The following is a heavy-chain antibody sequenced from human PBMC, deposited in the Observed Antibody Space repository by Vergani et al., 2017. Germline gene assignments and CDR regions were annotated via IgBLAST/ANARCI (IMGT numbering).Heavy chain of an antibody. CDR3: ARDVLGHYDFWSGYYTFDAFDI. J-gene: IGHJ3*02. CDR2: IIPIFGTA. Sequence: QVQLVQSGAEVKKPGSSVKVSCKASGGTFSSYAISWVRQAPGQGLEWMGRIIPIFGTANYAQKFQGRVTITADKSTSTAYMELSSLRSGDTAVYYCARDVLGHYDFWSGYYTFDAFDIWGQGTMVTVSS. V-gene: IGHV1-69*14. D-gene: IGHD3-3*01. CDR1: GGTFSSYA.